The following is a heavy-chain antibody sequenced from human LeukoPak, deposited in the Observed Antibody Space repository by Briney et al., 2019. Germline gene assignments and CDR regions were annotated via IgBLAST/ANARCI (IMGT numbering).Heavy chain of an antibody. V-gene: IGHV1-46*01. D-gene: IGHD2-21*02. CDR2: INPRGGST. Sequence: ASVKVSCKASGYTFTNYFMHWVRQAPGQGLEWMGIINPRGGSTGYAQKFQGRITMTTDMSTRTVYMVLSSLESEDTAVYYCARRDCVGDCYSNWFDPWGQGTLVTVSS. CDR3: ARRDCVGDCYSNWFDP. J-gene: IGHJ5*02. CDR1: GYTFTNYF.